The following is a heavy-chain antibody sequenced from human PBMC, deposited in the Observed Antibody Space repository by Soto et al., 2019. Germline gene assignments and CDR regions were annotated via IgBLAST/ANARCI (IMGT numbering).Heavy chain of an antibody. CDR3: ARDCGSYFDY. V-gene: IGHV3-30-3*01. D-gene: IGHD2-15*01. CDR1: GFTFSSYA. J-gene: IGHJ4*02. Sequence: QVQLVESGGGVVQPGRSLRLSCAASGFTFSSYAMHWVRQAPGKGLEWVAVISYDGSNKYYADSVKGRFTISRDNSKNTRYLQMNSLRAEDTAVYYCARDCGSYFDYWGQGTLVTVSS. CDR2: ISYDGSNK.